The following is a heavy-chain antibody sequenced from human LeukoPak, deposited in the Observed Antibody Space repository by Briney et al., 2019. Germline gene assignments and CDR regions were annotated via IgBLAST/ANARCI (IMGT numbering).Heavy chain of an antibody. CDR3: ARADYGGNSEDFDY. CDR2: IGNSGSDI. J-gene: IGHJ4*02. CDR1: GFTFNDYY. D-gene: IGHD4-23*01. Sequence: GGSLRLSCAASGFTFNDYYMSWIRQAPGKGLEWVSYIGNSGSDIYYADSVKGRFTISRDNSKNTLYLQMNSLRVEDTAVYYCARADYGGNSEDFDYWGQGTLVTVSS. V-gene: IGHV3-11*04.